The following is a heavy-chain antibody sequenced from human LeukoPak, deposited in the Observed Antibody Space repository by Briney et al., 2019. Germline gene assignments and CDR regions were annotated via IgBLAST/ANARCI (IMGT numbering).Heavy chain of an antibody. CDR2: IIPIFGTA. J-gene: IGHJ6*03. Sequence: SVKVSCKASGGTFSSYAISWVRQAPGQGLEWMGGIIPIFGTANYAQKFQGRVTITADKSTSTAYMELSSLRSEDTAVYYCARVEMATRVDYYYMDVWGKGTTVTVSS. CDR1: GGTFSSYA. D-gene: IGHD5-24*01. CDR3: ARVEMATRVDYYYMDV. V-gene: IGHV1-69*06.